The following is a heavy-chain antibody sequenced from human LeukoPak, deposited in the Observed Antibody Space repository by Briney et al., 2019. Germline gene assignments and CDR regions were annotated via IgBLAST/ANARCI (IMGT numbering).Heavy chain of an antibody. Sequence: PGGSLRLSCAASGFTFSSYSMNWVRQAPGKGLEWVSYISSISSTIYYADSVKGRFTISRDNAKNTVYLQMDSLRGEDMAVYYCARGVAITWTGSYSSGWNDAFDIWGQGTMVTVS. CDR3: ARGVAITWTGSYSSGWNDAFDI. CDR2: ISSISSTI. CDR1: GFTFSSYS. V-gene: IGHV3-48*01. D-gene: IGHD6-19*01. J-gene: IGHJ3*02.